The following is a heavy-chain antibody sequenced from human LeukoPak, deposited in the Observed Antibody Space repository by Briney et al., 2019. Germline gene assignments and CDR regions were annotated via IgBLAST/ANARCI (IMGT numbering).Heavy chain of an antibody. J-gene: IGHJ4*02. Sequence: ASVKVSCKASGYTFTSYGISWVRQAPGQGLEWMGWISAYNGNTNYAQKLQGRVTMTTDTSTSTAYMELRSLRSDDTAVYYCARDRQYCSSTSCYSPPYYFDYWGQGTLVTVSS. V-gene: IGHV1-18*01. D-gene: IGHD2-2*01. CDR3: ARDRQYCSSTSCYSPPYYFDY. CDR1: GYTFTSYG. CDR2: ISAYNGNT.